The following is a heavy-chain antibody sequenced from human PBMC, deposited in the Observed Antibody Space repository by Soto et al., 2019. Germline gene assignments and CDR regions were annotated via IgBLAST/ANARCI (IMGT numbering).Heavy chain of an antibody. CDR2: INHSGST. CDR1: GGSFSGYY. J-gene: IGHJ4*02. Sequence: NPSETLSLTCAVYGGSFSGYYWSWIRQPPGKGLEWIGEINHSGSTNYNPSLKSRVTISVDTSKNQFSLKLSSVTAADTAVYYCARLDHMDDYWGQGTQVSVYS. D-gene: IGHD2-21*01. V-gene: IGHV4-34*01. CDR3: ARLDHMDDY.